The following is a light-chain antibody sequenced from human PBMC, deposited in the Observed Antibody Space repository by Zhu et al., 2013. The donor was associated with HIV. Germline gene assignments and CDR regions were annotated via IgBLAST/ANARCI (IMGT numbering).Light chain of an antibody. J-gene: IGLJ3*02. CDR3: GTWDSSLGAWV. CDR1: TSNIGDHL. Sequence: QSVLTQPPSVSAAPGQKVTISCSGSTSNIGDHLVSWYHHLPGTAPKLLIFDNNKRPSGIPDRFSGSKSGTSATLGITGVETGDEAEYYCGTWDSSLGAWVIGGGTKLTVL. CDR2: DNN. V-gene: IGLV1-51*01.